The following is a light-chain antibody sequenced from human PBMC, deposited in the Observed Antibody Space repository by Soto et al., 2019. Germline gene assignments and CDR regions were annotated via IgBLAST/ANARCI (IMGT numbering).Light chain of an antibody. Sequence: QSVLSQPPSASGTPGQRVTISCSGSSSNIGSNTVSWYQQLPGTAPKLVIYSNDRRPSGVPDRFSGSKSGTSVSLAISGLQSEDEADYYCAAWDDSLNGQVFGTGTKVTVL. CDR2: SND. V-gene: IGLV1-44*01. CDR1: SSNIGSNT. J-gene: IGLJ1*01. CDR3: AAWDDSLNGQV.